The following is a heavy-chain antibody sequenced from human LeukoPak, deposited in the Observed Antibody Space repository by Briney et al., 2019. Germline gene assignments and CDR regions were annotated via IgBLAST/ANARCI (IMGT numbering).Heavy chain of an antibody. Sequence: ASVKVSCKASGHTFTSYGISWVRQAPGQGLEWMGWISAYNGNTNDAQKLQGRVTMTTDTSTSTAYMELRSLRSDDTAVYYCARDRVYMAAAAPFDYWGQGTLVTVSS. CDR3: ARDRVYMAAAAPFDY. D-gene: IGHD6-13*01. V-gene: IGHV1-18*01. J-gene: IGHJ4*02. CDR2: ISAYNGNT. CDR1: GHTFTSYG.